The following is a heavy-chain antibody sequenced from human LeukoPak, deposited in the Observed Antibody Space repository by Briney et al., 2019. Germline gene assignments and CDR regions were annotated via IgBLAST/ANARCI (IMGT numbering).Heavy chain of an antibody. CDR3: ARGYYYDSSGFFDY. Sequence: SVKVSCKASGYTFTSYAISWVRQAPGQGLEWMGGIIPIFGTANYAQKFQGRVTITADESTSTAYMELSSLRSEDTAVYYCARGYYYDSSGFFDYWGQGTLVTVSS. J-gene: IGHJ4*02. D-gene: IGHD3-22*01. V-gene: IGHV1-69*13. CDR2: IIPIFGTA. CDR1: GYTFTSYA.